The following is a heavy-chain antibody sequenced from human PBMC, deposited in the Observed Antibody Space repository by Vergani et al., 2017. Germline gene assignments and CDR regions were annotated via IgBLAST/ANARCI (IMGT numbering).Heavy chain of an antibody. CDR2: IYYSGST. Sequence: QVQLQESGPGLVKPSETLSLTCTVSGGSISSYYWSWIRQPPGKGLEWIGYIYYSGSTNYNPSLKSRVTISVDTSKNQFSLKLSSVTAADTAVDYCAREGWVGITGTTGWFDPWGQGTLVTVSS. V-gene: IGHV4-59*01. CDR1: GGSISSYY. CDR3: AREGWVGITGTTGWFDP. J-gene: IGHJ5*02. D-gene: IGHD1-14*01.